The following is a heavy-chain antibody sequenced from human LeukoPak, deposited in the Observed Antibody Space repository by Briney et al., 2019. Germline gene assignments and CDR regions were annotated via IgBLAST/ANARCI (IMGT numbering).Heavy chain of an antibody. Sequence: GASVKVSCKASGYTFTSYGISWVRQAPGQGLEWMGWISAYNGNTNYAQKLQGRVTMTTDTSTSTAYMELRSLRSDDTAVYYCARDMLTGSMSVNWFDPWGQGTLVTVSS. J-gene: IGHJ5*02. CDR1: GYTFTSYG. D-gene: IGHD1-14*01. CDR3: ARDMLTGSMSVNWFDP. V-gene: IGHV1-18*01. CDR2: ISAYNGNT.